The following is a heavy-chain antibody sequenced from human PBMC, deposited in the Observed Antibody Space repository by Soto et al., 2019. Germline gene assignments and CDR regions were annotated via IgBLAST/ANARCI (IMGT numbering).Heavy chain of an antibody. CDR1: GYTFTSYG. D-gene: IGHD2-15*01. CDR3: ARGLVVVVAVKEGWFDP. CDR2: NSAYNGNT. J-gene: IGHJ5*02. V-gene: IGHV1-18*01. Sequence: EASVKVSCKASGYTFTSYGISWVRQAPGQGLEWMGWNSAYNGNTNYAQKLQGRVTMTRDTSTSTVYMELSSLRSEDTAVYYCARGLVVVVAVKEGWFDPWGQGTLVTVSS.